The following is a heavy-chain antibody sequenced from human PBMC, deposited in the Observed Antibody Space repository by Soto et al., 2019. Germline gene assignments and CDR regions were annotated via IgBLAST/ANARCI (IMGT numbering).Heavy chain of an antibody. CDR2: INPDNGNT. V-gene: IGHV1-3*01. D-gene: IGHD2-15*01. CDR1: GYTFTRYT. Sequence: ASVKVSCKASGYTFTRYTMNWVRQAPGQRLEWMGWINPDNGNTKSSQEFQDRVIITRDTSASTAYMDLSSLRSEDTAVYYCARGIATGQLDPWGQGTLVTVSS. CDR3: ARGIATGQLDP. J-gene: IGHJ5*02.